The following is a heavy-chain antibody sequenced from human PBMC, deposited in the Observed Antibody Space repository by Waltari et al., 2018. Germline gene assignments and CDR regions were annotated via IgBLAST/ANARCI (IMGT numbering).Heavy chain of an antibody. D-gene: IGHD1-26*01. CDR3: AATDYYYYYMDV. Sequence: QVQLQESGPGLVKPSETLSLTCPVSGGSISSHYWSWIRQPPGKGLEWIGYIYYSGSTNYNPSLKSRVTISVDTSKNQFSLKLSSVTAADTAVYYCAATDYYYYYMDVWGKGTTVTVSS. J-gene: IGHJ6*03. CDR2: IYYSGST. V-gene: IGHV4-59*11. CDR1: GGSISSHY.